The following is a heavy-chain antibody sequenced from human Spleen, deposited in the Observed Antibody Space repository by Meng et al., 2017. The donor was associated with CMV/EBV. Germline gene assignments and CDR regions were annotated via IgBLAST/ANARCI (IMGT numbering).Heavy chain of an antibody. CDR2: IKQDGSEK. Sequence: GESLKISCAASGFNFSGSAMHWVRQAPGKGLEWVANIKQDGSEKYYVDSVKGRFTISRDNAENLLYLQMNSLKAEDTAIYYCTRDSRALFDYWGQGTLVTVSS. J-gene: IGHJ4*02. V-gene: IGHV3-7*01. CDR1: GFNFSGSA. CDR3: TRDSRALFDY.